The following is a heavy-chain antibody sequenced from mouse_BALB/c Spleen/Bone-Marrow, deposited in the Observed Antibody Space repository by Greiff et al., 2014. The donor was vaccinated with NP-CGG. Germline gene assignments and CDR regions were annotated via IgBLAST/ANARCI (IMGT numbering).Heavy chain of an antibody. D-gene: IGHD2-1*01. CDR1: GFTFSSYG. J-gene: IGHJ2*01. Sequence: EVMLVESGGGLVQPGGSLKLSCAASGFTFSSYGMSWVRRTPDKRLELVATINSNGGSTYYPDSVKGRFTISRDTAKNTLYLQMSSLKSEETAMYYCVRGNYGNYVDYFDFWGQGTTLTVSS. V-gene: IGHV5-6-3*01. CDR2: INSNGGST. CDR3: VRGNYGNYVDYFDF.